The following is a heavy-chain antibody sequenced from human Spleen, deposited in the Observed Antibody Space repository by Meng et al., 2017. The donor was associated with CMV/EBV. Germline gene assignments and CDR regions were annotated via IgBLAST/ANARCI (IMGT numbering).Heavy chain of an antibody. CDR2: ISSSSSTI. D-gene: IGHD3-10*01. J-gene: IGHJ4*02. Sequence: GESLKISCAASGFTFSSYSMNWVRQAPGKGLEWVSYISSSSSTIYYADSVKGRFTISRDNAKNSLYLQMNSLRAEDTAVYYCARGPVGGTSGFDYWGQGTLVTVSS. CDR1: GFTFSSYS. CDR3: ARGPVGGTSGFDY. V-gene: IGHV3-48*04.